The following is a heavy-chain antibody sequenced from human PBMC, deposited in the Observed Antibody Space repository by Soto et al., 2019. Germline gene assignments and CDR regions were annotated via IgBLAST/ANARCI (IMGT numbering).Heavy chain of an antibody. D-gene: IGHD5-18*01. CDR2: SYHSGST. CDR1: GGSISSSNW. Sequence: SETLSLTCAVSGGSISSSNWWSWVRQPPGKGLEWIGESYHSGSTNYNPSLKSRVTISVDKFKNQFSLKLSSVTAADTAVYYCARRGYSYGLLYYYGMDVWGQGTTVTVSS. CDR3: ARRGYSYGLLYYYGMDV. J-gene: IGHJ6*02. V-gene: IGHV4-4*02.